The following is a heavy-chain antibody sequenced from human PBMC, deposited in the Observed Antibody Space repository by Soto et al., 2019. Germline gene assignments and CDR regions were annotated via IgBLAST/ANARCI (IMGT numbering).Heavy chain of an antibody. CDR1: GGSVRSGSYY. Sequence: PSETLSLTCSVSGGSVRSGSYYWTWIRQPPGKGLEWIGYIYQSGTTNHNASLKSRVTISIDTSKNQFFLKLNSVTAADTAVYYCARDSSGRHDYWGQGTLVTSPQ. CDR3: ARDSSGRHDY. CDR2: IYQSGTT. J-gene: IGHJ4*02. D-gene: IGHD3-22*01. V-gene: IGHV4-61*01.